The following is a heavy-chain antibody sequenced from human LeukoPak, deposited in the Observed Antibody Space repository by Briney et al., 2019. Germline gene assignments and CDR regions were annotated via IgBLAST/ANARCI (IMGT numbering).Heavy chain of an antibody. CDR3: ARDGAAVRFLEWLSDTWFDP. Sequence: SETLSLTCTVSGGSISSGSYYWSWIRQPAGKGLEWIGRIYTSGSNNYNPSLNSRVPISVDTSKNQFSLKQSSVTAADTAVYDCARDGAAVRFLEWLSDTWFDPWGQGTLATVSS. CDR2: IYTSGSN. J-gene: IGHJ5*01. D-gene: IGHD3-3*01. V-gene: IGHV4-61*02. CDR1: GGSISSGSYY.